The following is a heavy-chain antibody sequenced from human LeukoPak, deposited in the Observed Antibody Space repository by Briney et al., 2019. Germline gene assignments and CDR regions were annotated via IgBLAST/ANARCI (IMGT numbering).Heavy chain of an antibody. CDR2: FDPGDGET. Sequence: ASVKVSCKVSGYTLTELSMHWVRQAPGKGLEWMGGFDPGDGETIYAQKFQGRVTMTEDTSTDTAYMELSSLRSEDTAVYYCATEGGSYYDPQFDYWGQGTLVTVSS. CDR1: GYTLTELS. D-gene: IGHD1-26*01. J-gene: IGHJ4*02. CDR3: ATEGGSYYDPQFDY. V-gene: IGHV1-24*01.